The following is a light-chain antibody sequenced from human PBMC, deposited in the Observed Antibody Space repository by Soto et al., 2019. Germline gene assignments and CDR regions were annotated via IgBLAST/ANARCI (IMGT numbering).Light chain of an antibody. V-gene: IGLV1-44*01. Sequence: QSVLTQPPSASGTPGQIVAISCSGSSSNIGSNTVTWYQQLPVTAPKLLIYSTSQRSSGVPGRFSGSKSGDSASLSISGLQSEDEADYYCAAWDDRLDVYVFGPGTKRTVL. J-gene: IGLJ1*01. CDR2: STS. CDR1: SSNIGSNT. CDR3: AAWDDRLDVYV.